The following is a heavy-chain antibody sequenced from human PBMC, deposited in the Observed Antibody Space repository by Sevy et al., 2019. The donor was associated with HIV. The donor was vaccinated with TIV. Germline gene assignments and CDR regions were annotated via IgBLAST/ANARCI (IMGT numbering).Heavy chain of an antibody. D-gene: IGHD3-16*01. CDR1: GFTFSSYA. CDR2: ISYDGSNK. V-gene: IGHV3-30-3*01. Sequence: GGSLRLSCAASGFTFSSYAMHWVRQAPGKGLEWVAVISYDGSNKYYADSVKGRFTISRDNSKNTLYLQMNSLRAEDTAVHYCARDLRIYYYYMDVWGKGTSVTVSS. CDR3: ARDLRIYYYYMDV. J-gene: IGHJ6*03.